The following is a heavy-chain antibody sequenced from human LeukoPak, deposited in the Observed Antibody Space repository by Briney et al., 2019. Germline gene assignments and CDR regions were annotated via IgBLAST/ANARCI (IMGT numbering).Heavy chain of an antibody. CDR3: AKDWSTYYYYYGMDV. CDR2: ISYDGGNK. V-gene: IGHV3-30*18. J-gene: IGHJ6*02. Sequence: PGRSLRLSCAASGFTFSSYGMHWVRQAPGKGLEWVAVISYDGGNKYYADSVKGRFTISRDKSKNTLYLQMNSLRAEDTAVYYCAKDWSTYYYYYGMDVWGQGTTVTVSS. CDR1: GFTFSSYG.